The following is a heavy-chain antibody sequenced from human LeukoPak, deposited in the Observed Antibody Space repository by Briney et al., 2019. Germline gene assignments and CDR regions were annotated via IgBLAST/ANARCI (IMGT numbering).Heavy chain of an antibody. Sequence: ASVKVSCKASGYTFNNYGISWVRQAPGQGLEWMGWVSSYNGDTNYAQKFQGRVTMSTDTSTSTAYMELRSLRFDDTAIYYCAKDWHILTGRNCFDPWGQGTLVTVSS. CDR3: AKDWHILTGRNCFDP. CDR2: VSSYNGDT. CDR1: GYTFNNYG. V-gene: IGHV1-18*01. J-gene: IGHJ5*02. D-gene: IGHD3-9*01.